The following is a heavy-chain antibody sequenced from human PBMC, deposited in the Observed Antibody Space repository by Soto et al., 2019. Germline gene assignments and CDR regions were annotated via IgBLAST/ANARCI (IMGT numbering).Heavy chain of an antibody. CDR3: ARDKGYAAAADS. V-gene: IGHV3-11*05. D-gene: IGHD6-13*01. CDR2: ISASGSYT. CDR1: GFTFSDHY. Sequence: QVHLVESGGGLVKPGGSLRLSCAASGFTFSDHYMSWIRQAPGKGLEWIAYISASGSYTNYADFLKGRFSISRDNAKNSLYLQMNSLRDEDTAVYFCARDKGYAAAADSWGQGTLVTVSS. J-gene: IGHJ4*02.